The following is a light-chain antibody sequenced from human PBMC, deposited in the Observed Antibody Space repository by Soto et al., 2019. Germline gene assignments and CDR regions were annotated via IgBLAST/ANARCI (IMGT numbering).Light chain of an antibody. CDR3: QQYNNWLRT. CDR1: QSVSSN. Sequence: EILMTQSPATLSVSRGEISTLWCRASQSVSSNLAWYQQKPGQAPRLLIYGASTRATGIPARFSGSGSGTEFTLTISSLQSEDFAVYYCQQYNNWLRTFGQGTKVDIK. J-gene: IGKJ1*01. CDR2: GAS. V-gene: IGKV3-15*01.